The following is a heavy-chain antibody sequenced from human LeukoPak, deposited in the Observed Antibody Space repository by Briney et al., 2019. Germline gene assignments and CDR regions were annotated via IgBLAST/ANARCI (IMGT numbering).Heavy chain of an antibody. CDR1: GFTFNSYA. CDR2: ISGSGGST. D-gene: IGHD3-22*01. CDR3: AKDSVVYYDSSGYPQNDAFDI. J-gene: IGHJ3*02. Sequence: GGSLRLSCAASGFTFNSYAMNWVRQAPGKGLEWVSAISGSGGSTYYADSVKGRFTISRDNSKNTLYLQMNSLRAEDTAVYYCAKDSVVYYDSSGYPQNDAFDIWGQGTMVTVSS. V-gene: IGHV3-23*01.